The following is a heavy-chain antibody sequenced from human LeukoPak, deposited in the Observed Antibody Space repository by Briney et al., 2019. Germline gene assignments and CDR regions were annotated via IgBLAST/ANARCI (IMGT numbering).Heavy chain of an antibody. Sequence: ETLSLTCAVYGGSFXGYYWSWIRQPPGKGLEWIGEINHSGSTNYNPSLKSRVTISVDTCKNKFALKLRAVSAADRAVYYWARGERSSSVGAHGLRDFDPSGQGTLVTVSS. D-gene: IGHD6-6*01. CDR3: ARGERSSSVGAHGLRDFDP. J-gene: IGHJ5*02. V-gene: IGHV4-34*01. CDR2: INHSGST. CDR1: GGSFXGYY.